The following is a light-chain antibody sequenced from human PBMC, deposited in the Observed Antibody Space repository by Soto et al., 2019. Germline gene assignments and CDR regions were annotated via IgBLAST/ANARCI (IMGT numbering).Light chain of an antibody. CDR2: EGS. CDR3: CSYAGSSTFV. V-gene: IGLV2-23*01. J-gene: IGLJ1*01. CDR1: SSDVGSYNL. Sequence: QSALPKPPSVSGSPGQSITISCTGTSSDVGSYNLVSWYQQHPGKAPKLMIYEGSKRPSGVSNRFSGSKSGNTASLTISGLQAEDEADYYCCSYAGSSTFVFGTGTKLTVL.